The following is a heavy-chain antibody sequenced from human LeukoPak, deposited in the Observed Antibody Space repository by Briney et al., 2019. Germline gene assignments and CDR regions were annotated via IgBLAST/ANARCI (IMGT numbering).Heavy chain of an antibody. CDR3: AIDGSWFGEVSGHYFDY. J-gene: IGHJ4*02. CDR1: GFTFSSYG. Sequence: PGGSLRLSCAASGFTFSSYGLHWVRQTPGKGLEWVAFIQYDGNNKYYSDSVKGRFTISRDNSKNTLYLQMNSLRSEDTAMYYCAIDGSWFGEVSGHYFDYWGQGTLVTVSS. CDR2: IQYDGNNK. D-gene: IGHD3-10*01. V-gene: IGHV3-30*02.